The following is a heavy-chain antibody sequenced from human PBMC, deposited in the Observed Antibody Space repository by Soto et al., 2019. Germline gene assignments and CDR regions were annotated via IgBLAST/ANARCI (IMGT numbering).Heavy chain of an antibody. J-gene: IGHJ4*02. CDR1: GYTFTSYA. Sequence: ASVKVSCKAPGYTFTSYAMHWVRQAPGQRLEWMGWINAGNGNTKYSQKFQGRVTITRDTSASTAYMELSSLRSEDTAVYYCARAGIVVVPVGFDYWGQGTLVTVSS. CDR2: INAGNGNT. D-gene: IGHD2-2*01. V-gene: IGHV1-3*01. CDR3: ARAGIVVVPVGFDY.